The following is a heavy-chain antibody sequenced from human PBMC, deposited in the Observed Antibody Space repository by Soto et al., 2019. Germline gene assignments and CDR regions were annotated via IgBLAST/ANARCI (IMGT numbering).Heavy chain of an antibody. J-gene: IGHJ5*02. CDR2: IKPDESEK. D-gene: IGHD4-4*01. V-gene: IGHV3-7*04. CDR3: ARGGSNYAS. Sequence: WVTLRLSCTASGFTFSDSWMTWFRQAPGKGLEWVARIKPDESEKKYADSVKGRFSISRDNAKNSMYWQMDSLRGEDTAVHYSARGGSNYASWGQEALV. CDR1: GFTFSDSW.